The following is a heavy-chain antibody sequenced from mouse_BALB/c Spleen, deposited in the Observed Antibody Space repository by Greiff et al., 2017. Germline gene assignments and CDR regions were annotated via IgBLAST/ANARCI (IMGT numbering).Heavy chain of an antibody. V-gene: IGHV1-67*01. J-gene: IGHJ4*01. CDR3: ARGEVLYAMDY. CDR1: SYTFTDYA. Sequence: VKLVESGPELVRPGVSVKISCKGSSYTFTDYAMHWVKQSHAKSLEWIGVISTYYGNTNYNQKFKGKATMTVDKSSSTAYMELARLTSEDSAVYYCARGEVLYAMDYWGQGTSVTVSS. CDR2: ISTYYGNT.